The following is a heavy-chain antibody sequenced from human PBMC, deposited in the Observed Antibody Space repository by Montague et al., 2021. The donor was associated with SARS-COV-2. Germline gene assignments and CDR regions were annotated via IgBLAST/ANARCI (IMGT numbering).Heavy chain of an antibody. CDR1: GFIFGKYG. Sequence: SLRLSCAASGFIFGKYGMHWVRQAPGKGLEWVAVIWYDGSRGYYADSVKGRFTISRDNNESTVFLQMTSVRAEDTGVYYCASAYDYYIDYWGQGTLVIVSS. CDR2: IWYDGSRG. V-gene: IGHV3-33*03. CDR3: ASAYDYYIDY. D-gene: IGHD5-12*01. J-gene: IGHJ4*02.